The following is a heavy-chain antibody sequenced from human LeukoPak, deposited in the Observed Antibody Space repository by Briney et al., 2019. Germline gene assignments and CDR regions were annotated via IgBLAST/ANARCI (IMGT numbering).Heavy chain of an antibody. V-gene: IGHV3-33*08. Sequence: GGSLRLSCVASGFTFSSYGMHWVRQAPGKGLEWVAVIWYDGSNKYYADSVRGRFTISRDNSKNTLYLQMNSLRAEDTAVYYCARGYYYDSSYPDDYWGQGTLVTVSS. CDR2: IWYDGSNK. CDR1: GFTFSSYG. CDR3: ARGYYYDSSYPDDY. J-gene: IGHJ4*02. D-gene: IGHD3-22*01.